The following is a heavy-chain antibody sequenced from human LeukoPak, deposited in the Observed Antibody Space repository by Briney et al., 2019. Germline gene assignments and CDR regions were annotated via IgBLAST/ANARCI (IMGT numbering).Heavy chain of an antibody. J-gene: IGHJ4*02. V-gene: IGHV3-11*03. CDR1: GFTFSDYY. CDR2: ISSSSSYT. Sequence: GGSLRLSCAASGFTFSDYYMSWIRQAPGKGLEWVSYISSSSSYTNYADSVKGRFTISRDNAKNSLYLQMNSLRAEDTAVYYCARSYGSGSYYIGWGQGTLVTVSS. CDR3: ARSYGSGSYYIG. D-gene: IGHD3-10*01.